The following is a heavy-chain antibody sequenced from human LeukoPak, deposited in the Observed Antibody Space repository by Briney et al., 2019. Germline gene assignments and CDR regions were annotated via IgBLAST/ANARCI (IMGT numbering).Heavy chain of an antibody. Sequence: GGSLRLSCAASGFTFSTYAMHWVRQPPGKGLEWVAFMRYDGNFEDYVDSVKGRFTISRDNSKKTLYLQMKSLRPEDTAVYYCAKRGDTGYDFSFDTRGQGTLVIVSS. D-gene: IGHD5-12*01. CDR1: GFTFSTYA. J-gene: IGHJ4*02. V-gene: IGHV3-30*02. CDR3: AKRGDTGYDFSFDT. CDR2: MRYDGNFE.